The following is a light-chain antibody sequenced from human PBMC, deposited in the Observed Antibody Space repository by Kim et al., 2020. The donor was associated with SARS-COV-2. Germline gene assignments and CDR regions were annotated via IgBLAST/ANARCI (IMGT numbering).Light chain of an antibody. CDR2: GAS. Sequence: CGSPGERATLACRASQSVSSNLAWYQQKPGQAPRLLIYGASSRATGIPARFSGSGSGTEFTLTISSLQSEDFAVYYCQQYNNWPYTFGQGTKLEI. CDR1: QSVSSN. J-gene: IGKJ2*01. V-gene: IGKV3-15*01. CDR3: QQYNNWPYT.